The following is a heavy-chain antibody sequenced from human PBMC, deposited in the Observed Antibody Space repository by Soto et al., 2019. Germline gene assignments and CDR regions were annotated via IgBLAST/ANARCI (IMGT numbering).Heavy chain of an antibody. V-gene: IGHV1-3*01. CDR2: LNVCNGNT. CDR1: GYTFTSYS. J-gene: IGHJ6*02. Sequence: ASVKVSCKAAGYTFTSYSMHWVRQAPGQRLEWMGWLNVCNGNTKYSQKFQGRVTITRDTSASTAYMELSSLRSEDTAVYYCANEPYYYYGMDVWGQGTTVTVSS. CDR3: ANEPYYYYGMDV.